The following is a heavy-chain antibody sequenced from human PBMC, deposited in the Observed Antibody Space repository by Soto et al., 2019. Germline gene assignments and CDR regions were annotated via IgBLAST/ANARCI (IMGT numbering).Heavy chain of an antibody. Sequence: ASVKVSCKASGYTFTGYYMHWVRQAPGQGLEWMGWISAYNGNTNYAQKLQGRVTMTTDTSTSTAYMELRTLRSDDTALYYCVRIVGADRRWFDPWGQGTLVTVSS. J-gene: IGHJ5*02. D-gene: IGHD1-26*01. CDR3: VRIVGADRRWFDP. CDR1: GYTFTGYY. CDR2: ISAYNGNT. V-gene: IGHV1-18*04.